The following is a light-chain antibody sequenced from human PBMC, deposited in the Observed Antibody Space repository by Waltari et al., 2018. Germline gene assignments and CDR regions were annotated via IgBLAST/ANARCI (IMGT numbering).Light chain of an antibody. Sequence: QSALTQPPSASGSPGQSVAISCTGTRRAIGRYNLVPWYQQDPGKAPKLIVYDVTKRPSGVPDPFSGSKSGNTASLIVSGLQAGDEADYYCSSYAGSGTVVFGGGTKLTVL. CDR1: RRAIGRYNL. CDR3: SSYAGSGTVV. V-gene: IGLV2-8*01. CDR2: DVT. J-gene: IGLJ2*01.